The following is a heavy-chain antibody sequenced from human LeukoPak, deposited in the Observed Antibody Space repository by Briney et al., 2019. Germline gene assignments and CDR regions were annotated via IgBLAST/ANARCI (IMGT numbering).Heavy chain of an antibody. V-gene: IGHV1-69*04. Sequence: SVKVSCKASGGTFSSYAISWVRQAPGQGLEWMGRIIPILGIANYAQKFQGRVTITADKSTSTAYMELSSLRSEDTAVYYCAIYYDSSAPPWDYWGQGTLVTVSS. J-gene: IGHJ4*02. CDR1: GGTFSSYA. CDR2: IIPILGIA. CDR3: AIYYDSSAPPWDY. D-gene: IGHD3-22*01.